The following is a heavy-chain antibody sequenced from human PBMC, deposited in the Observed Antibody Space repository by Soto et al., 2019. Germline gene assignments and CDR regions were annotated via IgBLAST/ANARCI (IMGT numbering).Heavy chain of an antibody. CDR2: INHSGST. CDR3: ARRLRYSSSWYPGYFQH. V-gene: IGHV4-34*01. CDR1: GGSFSGYY. D-gene: IGHD6-13*01. Sequence: SETLSLTCAVYGGSFSGYYWSWIRQPPGKGLEWIGEINHSGSTNYNPSLKSRVTISVDTSKNQFSLKLSSVTAADTAVYYCARRLRYSSSWYPGYFQHWGQGTLVTVSS. J-gene: IGHJ1*01.